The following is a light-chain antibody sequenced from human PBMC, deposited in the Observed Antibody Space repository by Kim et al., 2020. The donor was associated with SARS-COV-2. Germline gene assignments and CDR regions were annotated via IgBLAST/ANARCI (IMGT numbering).Light chain of an antibody. V-gene: IGLV3-21*03. CDR3: QVWDSSSVVV. Sequence: VAPGKTAMNTCGRNNIGSKSVHWYQQQPGQAPVLVVYDDSDRPSGIPERFSGSNSGNTASLTISSVEAGDEADYYCQVWDSSSVVVFGGGTQLTVL. J-gene: IGLJ2*01. CDR1: NIGSKS. CDR2: DDS.